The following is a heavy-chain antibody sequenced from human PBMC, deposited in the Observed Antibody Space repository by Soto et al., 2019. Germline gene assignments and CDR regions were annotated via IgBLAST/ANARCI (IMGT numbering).Heavy chain of an antibody. D-gene: IGHD5-12*01. CDR1: GFTFSSYA. CDR2: ISDAGDNT. V-gene: IGHV3-23*01. Sequence: GGSLRLSCAASGFTFSSYAMSWVRQAPGKGLDWVSSISDAGDNTYYADSVKGRFTISRDNSKKMLYLQMNSLRVEDTALYYCAKDPQRWINGWFDPWGQGTLVTVSS. J-gene: IGHJ5*02. CDR3: AKDPQRWINGWFDP.